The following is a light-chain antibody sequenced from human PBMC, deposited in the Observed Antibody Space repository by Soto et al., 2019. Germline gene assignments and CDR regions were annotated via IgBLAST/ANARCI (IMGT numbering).Light chain of an antibody. CDR1: SSIVGGFNV. CDR3: CSYVGATNYV. Sequence: QSVLTQPASVSGSPGQSITISCTGTSSIVGGFNVVSWYQQHPGKAPKVIIYEGIKRPSGVSNRFSGSNSGSTASLTISGLQAQDEAAYYCCSYVGATNYVLGHGTMATVL. V-gene: IGLV2-23*01. J-gene: IGLJ1*01. CDR2: EGI.